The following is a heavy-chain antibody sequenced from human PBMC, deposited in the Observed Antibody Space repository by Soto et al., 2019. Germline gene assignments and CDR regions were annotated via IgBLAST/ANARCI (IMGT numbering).Heavy chain of an antibody. V-gene: IGHV3-30*18. D-gene: IGHD6-19*01. CDR2: ISYDGTNK. J-gene: IGHJ4*02. Sequence: QVQLVESGGGVVQPGRSLRLSCAASGFTFSSYAMHWVRQAPGKGLEWVADISYDGTNKYYADSVRGRFTISRDNSKNTLFLQMNSLRPEDTAVHYCAKDRRSSGLTIDYWGQGTLVTVSS. CDR1: GFTFSSYA. CDR3: AKDRRSSGLTIDY.